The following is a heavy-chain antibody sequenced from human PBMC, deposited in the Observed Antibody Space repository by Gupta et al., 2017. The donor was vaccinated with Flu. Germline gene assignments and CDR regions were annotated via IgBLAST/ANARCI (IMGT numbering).Heavy chain of an antibody. CDR2: ISGSGIST. CDR3: TPSTPGSVTS. D-gene: IGHD4-4*01. V-gene: IGHV3-23*01. Sequence: MSWVRQAPGKGLDWVSAISGSGISTYYADSVKGRFTISRDNSKNTLFLQLNSLRAEDTAVYYCTPSTPGSVTSWGQGTLITVSS. J-gene: IGHJ5*02.